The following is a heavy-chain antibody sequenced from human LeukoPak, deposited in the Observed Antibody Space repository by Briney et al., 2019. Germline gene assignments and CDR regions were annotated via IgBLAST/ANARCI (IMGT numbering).Heavy chain of an antibody. CDR1: GGSISSSSYY. CDR3: ARDLQYYYDSSGLDY. Sequence: SETLSLTCTVSGGSISSSSYYWGWIRQPPGKGLEWIGSIYYSGSTYYNPSLKSRVTISVDTSKNQFSLKLSSVTAADTAVYYCARDLQYYYDSSGLDYWGQGTLVTVSS. CDR2: IYYSGST. D-gene: IGHD3-22*01. J-gene: IGHJ4*02. V-gene: IGHV4-39*07.